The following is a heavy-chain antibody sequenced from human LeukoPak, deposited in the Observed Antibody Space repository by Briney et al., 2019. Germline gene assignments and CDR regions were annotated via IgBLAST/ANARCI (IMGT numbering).Heavy chain of an antibody. Sequence: GRSLRFSCAASGFTFSSYGMHWVRQAPGKGLEWVAVISYDGSNKYYADSVKGRFTISRDNSKNTLYLQMNSLRAEDTAVYYCANMANWGQGTLVTVSS. CDR2: ISYDGSNK. D-gene: IGHD3-10*01. CDR1: GFTFSSYG. CDR3: ANMAN. J-gene: IGHJ4*02. V-gene: IGHV3-30*18.